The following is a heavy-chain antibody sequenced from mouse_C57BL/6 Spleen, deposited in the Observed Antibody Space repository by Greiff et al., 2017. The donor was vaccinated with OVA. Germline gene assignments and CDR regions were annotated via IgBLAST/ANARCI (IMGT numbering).Heavy chain of an antibody. J-gene: IGHJ2*01. CDR3: ARSSYYYYGSSYDY. CDR2: IRNKANGYTT. D-gene: IGHD1-1*01. CDR1: GFTFTDYY. V-gene: IGHV7-3*01. Sequence: EVKVEESGGGLVQPGGSLSLSCAASGFTFTDYYMSWVRQPPGKALEWLGFIRNKANGYTTEYSASVKGRFTISRDNSQSILYLQMNALRAEDSATYYCARSSYYYYGSSYDYWGQGTTLTVSS.